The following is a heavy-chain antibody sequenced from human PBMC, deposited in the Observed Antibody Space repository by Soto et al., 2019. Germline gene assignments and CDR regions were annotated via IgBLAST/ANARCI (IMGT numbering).Heavy chain of an antibody. Sequence: EVQLVESGGGLVQPGGSLRLSCAASGFTFSSYAMHWVRQAPGKGLEYVSAITSNGGNTDYASSVKGRFTISRDTSKNTLYHQMGSLRAEDMAVYYCARRIPFGYGMDVWGQGTTVTVSS. D-gene: IGHD2-21*01. CDR3: ARRIPFGYGMDV. CDR1: GFTFSSYA. V-gene: IGHV3-64*01. J-gene: IGHJ6*02. CDR2: ITSNGGNT.